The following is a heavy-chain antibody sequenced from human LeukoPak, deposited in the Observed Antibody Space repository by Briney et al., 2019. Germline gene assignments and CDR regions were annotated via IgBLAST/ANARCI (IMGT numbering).Heavy chain of an antibody. J-gene: IGHJ4*02. CDR2: IIPIFVTA. CDR1: GGTFSRYA. V-gene: IGHV1-69*05. Sequence: ASVKVSCKASGGTFSRYAISWVRQAPGQGLEWMGGIIPIFVTANYAQKFQGRVTITTDESTSTAYMELSSLSSEDTAVYYCARHDSSGYFNYWGQGTLVTVSS. D-gene: IGHD3-22*01. CDR3: ARHDSSGYFNY.